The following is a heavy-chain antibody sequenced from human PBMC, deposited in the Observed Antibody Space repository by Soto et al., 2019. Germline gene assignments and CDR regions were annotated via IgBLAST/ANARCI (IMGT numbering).Heavy chain of an antibody. CDR1: GFTFSSYA. CDR2: ISGSGGST. CDR3: AKDLHSTSEKHYYYGMDV. Sequence: PGGSLRLSCAASGFTFSSYAMSWVRQAPGKGLEWVSAISGSGGSTYYADSVKGRFTISRDNSKNTLYLQMNSLRAEDTAVYYSAKDLHSTSEKHYYYGMDVWGQGTTVTVSS. V-gene: IGHV3-23*01. D-gene: IGHD6-6*01. J-gene: IGHJ6*02.